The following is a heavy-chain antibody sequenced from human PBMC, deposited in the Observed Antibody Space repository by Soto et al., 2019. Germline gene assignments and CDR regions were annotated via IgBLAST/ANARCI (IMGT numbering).Heavy chain of an antibody. CDR2: ISGSGGST. J-gene: IGHJ4*02. CDR1: GFTFSSYA. D-gene: IGHD3-22*01. Sequence: GGFLRLSCAASGFTFSSYAMSWVRQAPGKGLEWVSAISGSGGSTYYADSVKGRFTISRDNSKNTLYLQMNSLRAEDTAVYYCAKADYYDSRAFDYWGQGTLVTVSS. V-gene: IGHV3-23*01. CDR3: AKADYYDSRAFDY.